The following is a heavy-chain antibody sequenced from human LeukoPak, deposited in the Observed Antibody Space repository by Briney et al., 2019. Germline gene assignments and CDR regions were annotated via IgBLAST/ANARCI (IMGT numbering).Heavy chain of an antibody. CDR1: GFTFSTYD. CDR2: IRFDGSDK. J-gene: IGHJ4*02. D-gene: IGHD1-26*01. Sequence: GGSLRLSCAASGFTFSTYDMHWVRQAPGKGLEWVSFIRFDGSDKLYADSVKGRFTVSRDNSKNTLYLQMNSLRPEDTAVYYCAKRGGSYIGYFDYWGQGTLVTVSS. V-gene: IGHV3-30*02. CDR3: AKRGGSYIGYFDY.